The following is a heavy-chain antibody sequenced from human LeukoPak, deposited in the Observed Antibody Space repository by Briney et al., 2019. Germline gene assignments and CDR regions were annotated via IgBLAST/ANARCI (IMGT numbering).Heavy chain of an antibody. V-gene: IGHV4-59*12. D-gene: IGHD6-6*01. J-gene: IGHJ4*02. CDR3: ARDTGAVSGYSSSWVY. CDR1: GGSISSYY. CDR2: IYHSGST. Sequence: SETLSLTCTVSGGSISSYYWNWIRQPPGKGLEWIGTIYHSGSTYYNPSLNSRVTISVDTSKNQFSLKLNSVTAADTAVYYCARDTGAVSGYSSSWVYWGQGTLVTVSS.